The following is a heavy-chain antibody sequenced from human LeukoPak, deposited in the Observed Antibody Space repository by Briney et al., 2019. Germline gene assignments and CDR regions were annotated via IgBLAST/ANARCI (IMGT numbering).Heavy chain of an antibody. D-gene: IGHD5-18*01. CDR2: ISAYNGNT. J-gene: IGHJ3*02. CDR1: GYTFTSYA. V-gene: IGHV1-18*01. Sequence: ASVKVSCKASGYTFTSYAMHWVRQAPGQRLEWMGWISAYNGNTNYAQKLQGRVTMTTDTSTSTAYMELRSLRSDDTAVYYRASPSVARRNTAMATDAFDIWGQGTMVTVSS. CDR3: ASPSVARRNTAMATDAFDI.